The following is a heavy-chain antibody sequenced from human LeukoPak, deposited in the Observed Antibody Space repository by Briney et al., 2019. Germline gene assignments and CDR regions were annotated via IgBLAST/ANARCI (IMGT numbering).Heavy chain of an antibody. V-gene: IGHV4-59*01. J-gene: IGHJ5*02. Sequence: PSETLSLTCTVTGGSINFYYWSLIRQSPGKGLEWIGNIYYSGSINYNPSLKSRVTISVDTSKNQFSLILSSVTAADTAVYYCARALGYYDFWSGSSSPSNWFDPWGQGTPVTVSS. CDR3: ARALGYYDFWSGSSSPSNWFDP. D-gene: IGHD3-3*01. CDR2: IYYSGSI. CDR1: GGSINFYY.